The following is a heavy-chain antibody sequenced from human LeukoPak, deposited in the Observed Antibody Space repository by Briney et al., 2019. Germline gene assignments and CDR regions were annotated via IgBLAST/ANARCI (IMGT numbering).Heavy chain of an antibody. D-gene: IGHD2-21*02. V-gene: IGHV4-61*02. CDR1: GGSISSGSYY. Sequence: SETLSLTCTVSGGSISSGSYYWSWIRQPAGKGLEWIGRIYTSGSTNYNPSLKSRVTISVDTSKNQFSLKLSSVTAADTAVYYCARHLTYCGGDCYAFDIWGQGTMVTVSS. CDR2: IYTSGST. CDR3: ARHLTYCGGDCYAFDI. J-gene: IGHJ3*02.